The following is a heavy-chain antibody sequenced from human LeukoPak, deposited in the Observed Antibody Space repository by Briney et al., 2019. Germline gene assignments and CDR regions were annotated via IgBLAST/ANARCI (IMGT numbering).Heavy chain of an antibody. CDR1: GFTFSSYA. V-gene: IGHV3-23*01. CDR3: AKADTTYYYDSSGYYFVH. D-gene: IGHD3-22*01. CDR2: ISGSGGST. Sequence: PGGSLRLSCAASGFTFSSYAMSWVRQAPGKGLEWVSAISGSGGSTYYADSVKGRFTISRDNSKNTLYLQMNSLRAEDTAVYYCAKADTTYYYDSSGYYFVHWGQGTLVTVSS. J-gene: IGHJ4*02.